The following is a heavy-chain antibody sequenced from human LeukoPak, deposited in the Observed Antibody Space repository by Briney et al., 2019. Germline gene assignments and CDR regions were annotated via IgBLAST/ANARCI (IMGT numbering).Heavy chain of an antibody. J-gene: IGHJ4*02. CDR2: IYYSGST. V-gene: IGHV4-39*01. D-gene: IGHD6-13*01. CDR1: GGSISSSDNY. Sequence: SETLSLTCTVSGGSISSSDNYWGWIRQPPGKGLAWIGTIYYSGSTYYNPSLKSRVTISVDTSKNQFSLKLSSVTAADTAVYYCASLRSRSSWTTFYFDYWGQGTLVTVSS. CDR3: ASLRSRSSWTTFYFDY.